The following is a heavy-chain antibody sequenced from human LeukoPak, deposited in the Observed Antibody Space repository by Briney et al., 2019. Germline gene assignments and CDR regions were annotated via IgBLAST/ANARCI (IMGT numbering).Heavy chain of an antibody. Sequence: ASVKVSCTASGYTFTNHGFSWVRQAPGQGLEWMGWISSYNGNTNYAQKLQGRVTMTTDTSTSTAYMELRSLRSDDTAVYYCARDHYDSSGYYGYAFNIWGQGTMVTVSS. D-gene: IGHD3-22*01. CDR3: ARDHYDSSGYYGYAFNI. CDR2: ISSYNGNT. V-gene: IGHV1-18*01. J-gene: IGHJ3*02. CDR1: GYTFTNHG.